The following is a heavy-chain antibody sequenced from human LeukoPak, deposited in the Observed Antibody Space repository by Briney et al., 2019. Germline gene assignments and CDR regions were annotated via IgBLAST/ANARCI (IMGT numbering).Heavy chain of an antibody. Sequence: SETLSLTCTVSGGSISSYYWSWIRQPPGKGLEWIGYIYYSGSTNYNPSLKSRVTISVDTSKNQFSLKLSSVTAADTAVYYCARIGLYSSASYYFDYRGQGTLVTVSS. J-gene: IGHJ4*02. V-gene: IGHV4-59*01. D-gene: IGHD6-19*01. CDR2: IYYSGST. CDR1: GGSISSYY. CDR3: ARIGLYSSASYYFDY.